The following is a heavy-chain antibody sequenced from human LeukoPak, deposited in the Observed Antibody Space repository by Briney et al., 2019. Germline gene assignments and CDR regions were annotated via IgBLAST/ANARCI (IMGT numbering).Heavy chain of an antibody. D-gene: IGHD3-3*01. CDR3: ARGFLSYYDFWSGYLNWFDP. CDR1: GDSISSSSYY. J-gene: IGHJ5*02. V-gene: IGHV4-39*07. Sequence: SETLSLTCTVSGDSISSSSYYWGWIRQPPGKELEWIGSIYYSGSTYYNPSLNSRVTISVDTSKNQFSLKLSSVTAADTAVYYCARGFLSYYDFWSGYLNWFDPWGQGTLVTVSS. CDR2: IYYSGST.